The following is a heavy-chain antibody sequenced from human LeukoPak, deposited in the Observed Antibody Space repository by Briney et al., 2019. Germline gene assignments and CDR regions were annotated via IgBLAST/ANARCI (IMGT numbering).Heavy chain of an antibody. CDR3: TRLEAAADSDY. Sequence: PGGSLKLSCAASAFTFSGSPIHWVRQASGKGLEWVGRIRSKTNNYATAYTASVKGRFTISRDDSKNTSYLQMNSLKTEDTAMYYCTRLEAAADSDYWGQGTLVTVSS. CDR2: IRSKTNNYAT. V-gene: IGHV3-73*01. J-gene: IGHJ4*02. D-gene: IGHD6-13*01. CDR1: AFTFSGSP.